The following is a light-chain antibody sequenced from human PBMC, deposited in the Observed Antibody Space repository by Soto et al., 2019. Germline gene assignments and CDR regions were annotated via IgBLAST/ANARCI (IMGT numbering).Light chain of an antibody. Sequence: VVMTQSPATLSVSPGERATLSCRASQNISSDLAWYQQRPGQSPRLVIYGVSTRATGVPPTFSGSGSGTDLTLTISSLQSEDFAVYYCQQYNHWPPWTFGQGTKVEF. J-gene: IGKJ1*01. V-gene: IGKV3-15*01. CDR3: QQYNHWPPWT. CDR2: GVS. CDR1: QNISSD.